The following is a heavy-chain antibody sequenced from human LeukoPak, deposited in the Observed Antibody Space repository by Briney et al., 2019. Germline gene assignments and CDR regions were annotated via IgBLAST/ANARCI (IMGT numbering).Heavy chain of an antibody. D-gene: IGHD5-18*01. CDR1: GGSLSGYY. V-gene: IGHV4-34*01. J-gene: IGHJ6*03. Sequence: PSETLSLTCAVYGGSLSGYYWSWVRQPPGKGLEWIGEINHSGSTNYNPSLRSGVTISVKKSKNQCSLRRRYGNAPDTAVFYCARGRAGRGYSYVIYYYYYMDVWGKGTTVTVSS. CDR2: INHSGST. CDR3: ARGRAGRGYSYVIYYYYYMDV.